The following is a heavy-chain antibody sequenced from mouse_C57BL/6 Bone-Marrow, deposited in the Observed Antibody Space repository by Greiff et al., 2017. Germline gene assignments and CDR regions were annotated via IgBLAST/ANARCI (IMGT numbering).Heavy chain of an antibody. Sequence: QVQLQQPGAELVKPGASVKLSCKASGYTFTSYWMQWVKQRPGQGLEWIGEIDPSDSYTNYNQKFKGKATLTVDTSSSTAYMQLSSLTSEDSAVYYCARRDSYYGSSYWYFDVWGTGTTVTVSS. CDR3: ARRDSYYGSSYWYFDV. J-gene: IGHJ1*03. CDR1: GYTFTSYW. D-gene: IGHD1-1*01. CDR2: IDPSDSYT. V-gene: IGHV1-50*01.